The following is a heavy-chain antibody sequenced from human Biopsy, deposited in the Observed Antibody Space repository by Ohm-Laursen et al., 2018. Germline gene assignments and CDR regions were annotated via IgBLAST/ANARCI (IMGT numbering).Heavy chain of an antibody. Sequence: GTLSLTCAVFGKTLSDYQWSWIRQPPGKGLEWIGQINQAGATNYNPSLKSRVSISADASKYEFSLRLTSVTAADTAVYLCGNEVHGRDYWGLGAQVTVSS. CDR2: INQAGAT. V-gene: IGHV4-34*08. J-gene: IGHJ4*02. CDR3: GNEVHGRDY. CDR1: GKTLSDYQ. D-gene: IGHD2-15*01.